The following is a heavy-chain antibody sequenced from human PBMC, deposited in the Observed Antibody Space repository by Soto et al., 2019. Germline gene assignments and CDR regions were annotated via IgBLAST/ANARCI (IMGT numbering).Heavy chain of an antibody. V-gene: IGHV3-23*01. CDR1: GFKFSNYD. CDR2: ISATGGGT. D-gene: IGHD3-16*01. J-gene: IGHJ4*02. Sequence: GGAVRVSCAAFGFKFSNYDMSWVRQAPGKGLEWVSLISATGGGTYYADSVKGRFTISRDNSHNTLYLQVHSLTAEDTAVYYCAKDRRAGGNSAFYFDFWGQGAQVTAPQ. CDR3: AKDRRAGGNSAFYFDF.